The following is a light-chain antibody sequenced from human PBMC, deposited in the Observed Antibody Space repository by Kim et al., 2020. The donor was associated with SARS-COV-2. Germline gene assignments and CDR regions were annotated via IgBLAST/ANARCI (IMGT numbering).Light chain of an antibody. J-gene: IGKJ5*01. CDR1: QSISNR. Sequence: ETVLTQSPATLPLSPGERATLSCRASQSISNRLAWYQQKPGQAPRLLIYDASKRATGIPARFSGSGSGTDFTLTISSLEAEDFAVYYWQQGNNWHKTFGQGTKLEIK. V-gene: IGKV3D-11*02. CDR2: DAS. CDR3: QQGNNWHKT.